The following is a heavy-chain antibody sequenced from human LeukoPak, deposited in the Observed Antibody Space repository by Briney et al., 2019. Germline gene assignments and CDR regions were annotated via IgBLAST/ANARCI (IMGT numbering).Heavy chain of an antibody. CDR1: GFTFDDYA. CDR2: ISWNSGSI. Sequence: GGSLRLSCAASGFTFDDYAMHWVRQAPGKGLEWVSGISWNSGSIGYADSVKGRFTISRDNAKNSLYLQMNSLRAEDTALYYCAKDMTYYDSSGSPWGQGTLVTVSS. J-gene: IGHJ5*02. CDR3: AKDMTYYDSSGSP. V-gene: IGHV3-9*01. D-gene: IGHD3-22*01.